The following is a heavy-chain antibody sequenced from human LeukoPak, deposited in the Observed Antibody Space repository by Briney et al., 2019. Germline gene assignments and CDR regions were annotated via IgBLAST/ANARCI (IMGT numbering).Heavy chain of an antibody. J-gene: IGHJ4*02. CDR3: ARAVDYYGSGSYYPSFDY. Sequence: PSETLSLTCAVYGGSFSGYYWSWIRQPPGKGLEWIGEINHSGSTNYNPSLKSRVTISVDTSKNQFSLKLSSVTAADTAVYYCARAVDYYGSGSYYPSFDYWGQGTLVTVSS. V-gene: IGHV4-34*01. CDR1: GGSFSGYY. CDR2: INHSGST. D-gene: IGHD3-10*01.